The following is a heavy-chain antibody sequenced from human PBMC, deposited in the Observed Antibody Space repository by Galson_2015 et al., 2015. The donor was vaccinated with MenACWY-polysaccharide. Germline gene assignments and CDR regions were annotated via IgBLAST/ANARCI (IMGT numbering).Heavy chain of an antibody. Sequence: SLRLSCAGSGLTFSSYGMGWVRQAPGKWLEWVSGLSPTTGNTYYADSVRGRFTISRDNSKNTLYLQMDSLRAEDTALYYCAKGAAHYGSGNYYDYWGQGTQVTVSP. V-gene: IGHV3-23*01. J-gene: IGHJ4*02. D-gene: IGHD3-10*01. CDR2: LSPTTGNT. CDR1: GLTFSSYG. CDR3: AKGAAHYGSGNYYDY.